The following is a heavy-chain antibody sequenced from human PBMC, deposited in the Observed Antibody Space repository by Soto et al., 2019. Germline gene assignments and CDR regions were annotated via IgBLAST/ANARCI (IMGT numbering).Heavy chain of an antibody. V-gene: IGHV4-31*03. CDR2: IYYTGNT. D-gene: IGHD3-3*01. J-gene: IGHJ4*02. CDR1: GGSVSSGSYY. CDR3: ARDTRRAYYHDH. Sequence: SETLSLTCTVSGGSVSSGSYYWSWIRPHPGRGLEWIGYIYYTGNTYYNPSLKSRLAISVGTSKNQFSLKLTSVTATDTAVYYGARDTRRAYYHDHWGQGTLVTVSS.